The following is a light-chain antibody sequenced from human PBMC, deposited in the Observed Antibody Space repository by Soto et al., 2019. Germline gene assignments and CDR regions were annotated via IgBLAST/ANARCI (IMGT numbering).Light chain of an antibody. CDR1: SSDVGAYSY. Sequence: QSALTQPASVSASPGQSITISCTGTSSDVGAYSYVSWYQQPPGKAPTLIIYDVAVRPSGVSSRFSGSKSANTASLTISGLQAEDEGDYYCTSYTTSTIAAFGGGTKVTV. V-gene: IGLV2-14*01. CDR2: DVA. CDR3: TSYTTSTIAA. J-gene: IGLJ2*01.